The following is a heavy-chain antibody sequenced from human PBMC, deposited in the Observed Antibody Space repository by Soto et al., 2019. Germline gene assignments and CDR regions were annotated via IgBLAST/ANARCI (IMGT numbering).Heavy chain of an antibody. CDR3: AHSHCSGGSCYEPTNDY. J-gene: IGHJ4*02. CDR2: IYWDDDK. Sequence: RTETRTVTGSISGVSLSTRRVGVGWIRQPPGKALEWLALIYWDDDKRYSSSLKSRLTITKDTSKNQVVLTMTNMDPVDTATYYCAHSHCSGGSCYEPTNDYWGQGTLVTVSS. V-gene: IGHV2-5*02. D-gene: IGHD2-15*01. CDR1: GVSLSTRRVG.